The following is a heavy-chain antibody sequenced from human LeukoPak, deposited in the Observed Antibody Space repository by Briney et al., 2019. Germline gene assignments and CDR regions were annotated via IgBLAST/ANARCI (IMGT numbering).Heavy chain of an antibody. Sequence: ASVKVSCNVSGYTLTELSMHWVRQAPGKGLEWMGGFDPEDGETIYAQKFQGRVTMTEDTSTDTAYMELSSLRSEDTAVYYCAKALDSYGPNYYYCMDVWGKGTTVTVSS. CDR3: AKALDSYGPNYYYCMDV. CDR2: FDPEDGET. D-gene: IGHD5-18*01. J-gene: IGHJ6*03. CDR1: GYTLTELS. V-gene: IGHV1-24*01.